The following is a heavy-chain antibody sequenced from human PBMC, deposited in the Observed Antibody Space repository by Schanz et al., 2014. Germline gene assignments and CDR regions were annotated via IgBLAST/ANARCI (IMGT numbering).Heavy chain of an antibody. D-gene: IGHD3-22*01. CDR1: GFTVSNNC. CDR2: ICSGGST. CDR3: ARTLIGLFTLDV. V-gene: IGHV3-53*01. J-gene: IGHJ3*01. Sequence: EVQLVESGGGLIQPGGSLRLSCAASGFTVSNNCMNWVRQAPGKGLEWVSVICSGGSTYYADSVKGRFTISRDSSKNTLYLQMNSLRAEDTAVYYCARTLIGLFTLDVWGQGTVVTVSS.